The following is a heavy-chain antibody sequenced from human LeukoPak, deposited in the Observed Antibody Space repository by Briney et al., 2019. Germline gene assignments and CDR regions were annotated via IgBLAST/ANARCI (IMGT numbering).Heavy chain of an antibody. Sequence: GSLRLSCAASGFTFSSYSMNWVRQAPGKGLEWVSSISSSSSYIYYADSVKGRFTISRDNAKNSLYLQMNSLRAEDTAVYYCTGGAEVGIGAFDIWGQGTLVTVSS. J-gene: IGHJ3*02. CDR1: GFTFSSYS. CDR3: TGGAEVGIGAFDI. D-gene: IGHD6-13*01. CDR2: ISSSSSYI. V-gene: IGHV3-21*04.